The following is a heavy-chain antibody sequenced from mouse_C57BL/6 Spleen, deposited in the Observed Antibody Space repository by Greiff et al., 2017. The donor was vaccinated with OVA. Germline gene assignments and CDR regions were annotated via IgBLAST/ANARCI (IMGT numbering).Heavy chain of an antibody. CDR2: IDPSDSYT. J-gene: IGHJ2*01. D-gene: IGHD1-1*01. CDR1: GYTFTSYW. Sequence: QVQLKQPGAELVKPGASVKLSCKASGYTFTSYWMQWVKQRPGQGLEWIGEIDPSDSYTNYNQKFKGKATVTVDTSSSTAYMQISSLTSEDSAGYYCARGVRSGYFDYWGQGTTLTVSS. CDR3: ARGVRSGYFDY. V-gene: IGHV1-50*01.